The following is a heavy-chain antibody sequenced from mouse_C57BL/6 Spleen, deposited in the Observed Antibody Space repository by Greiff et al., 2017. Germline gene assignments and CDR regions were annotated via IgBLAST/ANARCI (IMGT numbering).Heavy chain of an antibody. D-gene: IGHD1-1*01. J-gene: IGHJ4*01. Sequence: VKLQESGAELVKPGASVKISCKASGYAFSSYWMNWVKQRPGKGLEWIGQIYPGDGDTNYNGKFKGKATLTADKSSSTAYMQLSSLTSEDSAVYFCAREDYGSRRAMDYWGQGTSVTVSS. CDR1: GYAFSSYW. CDR3: AREDYGSRRAMDY. V-gene: IGHV1-80*01. CDR2: IYPGDGDT.